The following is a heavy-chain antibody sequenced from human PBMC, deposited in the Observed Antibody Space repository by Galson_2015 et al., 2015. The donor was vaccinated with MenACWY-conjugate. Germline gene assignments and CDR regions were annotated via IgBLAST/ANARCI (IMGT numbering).Heavy chain of an antibody. J-gene: IGHJ5*02. Sequence: SLRLSCAASGFAFSSYSMNWVRQAPGKGLAWVSYISSSSSTIYYADSVKGRFTISRDNAKNSLYLQMNSLRDEDTAVYYCARDPTAMATNWFDPWGQGTLVTVSS. CDR1: GFAFSSYS. V-gene: IGHV3-48*02. D-gene: IGHD5-18*01. CDR3: ARDPTAMATNWFDP. CDR2: ISSSSSTI.